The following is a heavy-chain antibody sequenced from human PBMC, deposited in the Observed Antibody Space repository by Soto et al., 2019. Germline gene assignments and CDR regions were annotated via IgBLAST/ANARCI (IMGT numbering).Heavy chain of an antibody. D-gene: IGHD3-22*01. J-gene: IGHJ4*02. V-gene: IGHV4-59*08. CDR1: GGSISSYY. CDR2: IYYSGST. Sequence: SETLSLTCTVSGGSISSYYWSWIRQPPGKGLEWIGYIYYSGSTNYNPSLKSRVTISVDTSKNQFSLKLSSVTAADTAVYYCARQGGYYDSSGNDCWGQGTLVTVSS. CDR3: ARQGGYYDSSGNDC.